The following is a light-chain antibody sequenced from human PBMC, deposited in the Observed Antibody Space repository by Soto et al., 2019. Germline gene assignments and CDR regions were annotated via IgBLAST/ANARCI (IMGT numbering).Light chain of an antibody. V-gene: IGKV1-5*03. CDR2: KPS. CDR3: QQYNSYALS. J-gene: IGKJ4*01. Sequence: DIPMTQSPSTLSASVGGRITITCRASQSISSWLAGYQQKPGKAPKLLIYKPSSLESGVPSRFSGSGYGTEFTLTISSLQPDDFATYYCQQYNSYALSFGGGTKVEIK. CDR1: QSISSW.